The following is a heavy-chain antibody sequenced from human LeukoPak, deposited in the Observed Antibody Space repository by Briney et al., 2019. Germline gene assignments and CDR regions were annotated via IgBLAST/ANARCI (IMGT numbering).Heavy chain of an antibody. V-gene: IGHV3-48*03. J-gene: IGHJ4*02. Sequence: GSLRLSCAASGFTFSSHELNWVRQSPGKGLEWISYISSSGSTLYYADSVKGRFTISRDDAKNSLYLQMNSLRGDDTAMYYCAGERGGYGFYWGQGTLVTVSS. D-gene: IGHD5-12*01. CDR1: GFTFSSHE. CDR2: ISSSGSTL. CDR3: AGERGGYGFY.